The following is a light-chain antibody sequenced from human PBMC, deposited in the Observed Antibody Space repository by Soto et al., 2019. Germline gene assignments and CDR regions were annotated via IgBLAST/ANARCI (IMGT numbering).Light chain of an antibody. CDR3: QQYHQWPPKVT. CDR1: QSINTN. Sequence: DIVMTQSPATLSVSPGERATLSCRASQSINTNLAWYQQKPGQAPRLLIYGASTRATVIPARFSGSGSGTEFTLTITRLKADYFAFYYCQQYHQWPPKVTFGPGTRVDI. CDR2: GAS. J-gene: IGKJ3*01. V-gene: IGKV3-15*01.